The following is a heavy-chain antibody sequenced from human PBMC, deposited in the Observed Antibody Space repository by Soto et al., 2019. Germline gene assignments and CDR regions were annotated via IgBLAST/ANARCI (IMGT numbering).Heavy chain of an antibody. J-gene: IGHJ3*02. V-gene: IGHV4-34*01. CDR3: ASELSGSVYAFDI. CDR2: INHSGST. CDR1: GGSFSGYY. D-gene: IGHD5-12*01. Sequence: SETLSLTCAVYGGSFSGYYWSWIRQPPGKGLEWIGEINHSGSTNYNPSLKSRVTISVDTSKNQFSLKLSSVTAADTAVYYCASELSGSVYAFDIWGQGTMVTVSS.